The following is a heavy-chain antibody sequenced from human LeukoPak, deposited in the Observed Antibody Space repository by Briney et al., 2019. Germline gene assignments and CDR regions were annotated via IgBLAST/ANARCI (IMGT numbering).Heavy chain of an antibody. V-gene: IGHV4-34*01. Sequence: SETLSLTCAVYGGSFSGYYWSWIRQPPGKGLEWSGEINHSGSTNYNPSLKSRVTISVDMSKNQFSLKLSSVTAADTAVYYCARGCGGDCYSVSAFDIWGQGTMVTVSS. CDR2: INHSGST. CDR3: ARGCGGDCYSVSAFDI. D-gene: IGHD2-21*02. CDR1: GGSFSGYY. J-gene: IGHJ3*02.